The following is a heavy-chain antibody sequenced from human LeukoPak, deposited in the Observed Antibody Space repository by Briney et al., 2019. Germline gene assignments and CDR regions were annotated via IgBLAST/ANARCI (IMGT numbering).Heavy chain of an antibody. V-gene: IGHV1-69*13. CDR3: ARDALVGNYYYGMDV. CDR2: IIPIFGTA. Sequence: SVKVSCKASGGTFSSYAISWVRQAPGQGLEWMGGIIPIFGTANYAQKFQGRVAITADESTSTAYMELSSLRSEDTAVYYCARDALVGNYYYGMDVWGQGTTVTVSS. D-gene: IGHD6-6*01. CDR1: GGTFSSYA. J-gene: IGHJ6*02.